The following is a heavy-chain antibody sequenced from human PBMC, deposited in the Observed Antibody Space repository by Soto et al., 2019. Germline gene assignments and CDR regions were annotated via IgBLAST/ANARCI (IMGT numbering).Heavy chain of an antibody. D-gene: IGHD3-10*01. CDR2: ISYDGSNK. J-gene: IGHJ4*02. Sequence: GGSLRLSCAASGFTFSSYGMHWVRQAPGKGLEWVAVISYDGSNKYYADSVKGRFTISRDNSKNTLYLQMNSLRAEDTAVYYCAKRLTMVRGVATLDYWGQGTLVTVSS. CDR1: GFTFSSYG. CDR3: AKRLTMVRGVATLDY. V-gene: IGHV3-30*18.